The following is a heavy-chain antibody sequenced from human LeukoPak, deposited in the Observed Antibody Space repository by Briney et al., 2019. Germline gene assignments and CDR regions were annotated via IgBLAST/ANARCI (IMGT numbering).Heavy chain of an antibody. D-gene: IGHD2-15*01. CDR1: GFTFSSYW. Sequence: GGSLRLSCAASGFTFSSYWMSWVRQAPGKGLEWVANIKQDGSEKYYVDSVKGRFTISRDNAKNSLYLQMNSLRAEDTAVYYRARARPGYCSGGSCYGSLDYWGQGTLVTVSS. V-gene: IGHV3-7*01. CDR3: ARARPGYCSGGSCYGSLDY. J-gene: IGHJ4*02. CDR2: IKQDGSEK.